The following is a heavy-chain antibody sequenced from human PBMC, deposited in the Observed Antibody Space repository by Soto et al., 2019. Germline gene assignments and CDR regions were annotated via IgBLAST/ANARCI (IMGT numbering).Heavy chain of an antibody. V-gene: IGHV4-30-4*01. J-gene: IGHJ4*02. D-gene: IGHD6-6*01. CDR2: IYYSGST. Sequence: SETLSLTCTVSGGPISSGDYYWSWIRQPPGKGLEWIGYIYYSGSTYYNPSLKSRVTISVDTSKNQFSLKLSSVTAADTAVYYCARLYSSSSTFDYWGQGTLVTVSS. CDR1: GGPISSGDYY. CDR3: ARLYSSSSTFDY.